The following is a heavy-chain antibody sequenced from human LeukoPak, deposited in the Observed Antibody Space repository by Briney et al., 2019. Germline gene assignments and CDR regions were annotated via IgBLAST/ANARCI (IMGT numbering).Heavy chain of an antibody. J-gene: IGHJ4*02. CDR1: GGSITGYY. Sequence: SETLSLTCTVSGGSITGYYWSWIRQPAGKGLEWIGRIYTSGSTNYNPSLKSRVTMSVDTSKNQFSLKLGSVTAADTAVYYCARGSHYGGNNSDYWGQGTLVTVSS. V-gene: IGHV4-4*07. CDR2: IYTSGST. CDR3: ARGSHYGGNNSDY. D-gene: IGHD4-23*01.